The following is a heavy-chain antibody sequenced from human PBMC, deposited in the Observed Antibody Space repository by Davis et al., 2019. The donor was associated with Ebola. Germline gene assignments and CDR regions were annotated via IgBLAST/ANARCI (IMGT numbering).Heavy chain of an antibody. CDR3: AKRTAGSQAFVDY. CDR1: GFTFSSYA. V-gene: IGHV3-23*01. J-gene: IGHJ4*02. D-gene: IGHD1-1*01. Sequence: GESLKISCAASGFTFSSYAMRWVRQAPGKGLEWVSAITSSGSSTYYADSVKGRFTISRDNSKNTAFLQMTSLRAEDTAVYYCAKRTAGSQAFVDYWGQGTLVTVSS. CDR2: ITSSGSST.